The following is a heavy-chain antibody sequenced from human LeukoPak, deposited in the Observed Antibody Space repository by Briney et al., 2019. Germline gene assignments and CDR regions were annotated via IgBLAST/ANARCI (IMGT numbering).Heavy chain of an antibody. V-gene: IGHV4-34*01. Sequence: SETLSLTCAVYGGSFSGYYWGWIRQPPGKGLEWIGEINHSGSTNYNPSLKSRVTISVDTSKNQFSLKLSSVTAADTAVYYCARGVAQDIVVVVAARGPNYFDYWGQGTLVTVSS. D-gene: IGHD2-15*01. J-gene: IGHJ4*02. CDR3: ARGVAQDIVVVVAARGPNYFDY. CDR1: GGSFSGYY. CDR2: INHSGST.